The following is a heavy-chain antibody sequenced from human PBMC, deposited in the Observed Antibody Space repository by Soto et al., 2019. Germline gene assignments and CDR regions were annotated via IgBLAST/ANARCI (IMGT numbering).Heavy chain of an antibody. V-gene: IGHV4-59*01. CDR3: ARVWGYYFDY. Sequence: PSETLSLTCTVSGGSISSYYWSWIRQPPGRGLEWIASIYYSGSTYYNPSLKSRITISVDTSENQFSLTLTSVTAADTAVYYCARVWGYYFDYWGQGTLVTVSS. CDR2: IYYSGST. D-gene: IGHD3-16*01. J-gene: IGHJ4*02. CDR1: GGSISSYY.